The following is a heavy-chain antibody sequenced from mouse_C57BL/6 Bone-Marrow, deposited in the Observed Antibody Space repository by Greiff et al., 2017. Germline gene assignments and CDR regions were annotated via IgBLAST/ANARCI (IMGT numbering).Heavy chain of an antibody. V-gene: IGHV1-59*01. D-gene: IGHD4-1*01. CDR1: GYTFTSYW. Sequence: QVQLQQPGAELVRPGTSVKLSCKASGYTFTSYWMHWVKQRPGQGLEWIGVIDPSDSYTNYNQKFKGKATLTVDTSSSKAYMQLSSLTSEDSAVYYCARPDLGRGFDYWGQGTTLTVSS. CDR2: IDPSDSYT. CDR3: ARPDLGRGFDY. J-gene: IGHJ2*01.